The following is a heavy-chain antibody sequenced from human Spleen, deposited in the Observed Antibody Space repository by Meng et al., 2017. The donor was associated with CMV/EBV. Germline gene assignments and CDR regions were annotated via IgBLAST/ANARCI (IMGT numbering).Heavy chain of an antibody. J-gene: IGHJ6*02. Sequence: SETLSLTCSVSGDSITSHCWSWIRQSPGKGLEWIGCMYNSGQSNYNPALRSRVTISVDSSKNQFSLKVRSVIAADTALYFCARLRFNQLVGYFGLEDWGQGTTVTVSS. CDR2: MYNSGQS. CDR1: GDSITSHC. D-gene: IGHD3-9*01. V-gene: IGHV4-59*11. CDR3: ARLRFNQLVGYFGLED.